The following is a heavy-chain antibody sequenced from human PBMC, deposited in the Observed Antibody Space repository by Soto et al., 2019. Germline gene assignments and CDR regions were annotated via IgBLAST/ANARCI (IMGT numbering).Heavy chain of an antibody. V-gene: IGHV3-23*01. D-gene: IGHD6-13*01. CDR1: GFTFGRYA. CDR3: AKDRIAAAGRWFRDY. J-gene: IGHJ4*02. CDR2: ISGSGGST. Sequence: GGSLRLSCAASGFTFGRYAMSWVRQAPGKGLEWVSAISGSGGSTYYADSVKGRFTISRDNSKNTLYLQMNSLRAEDTAVYYCAKDRIAAAGRWFRDYWGQGTLVTLSS.